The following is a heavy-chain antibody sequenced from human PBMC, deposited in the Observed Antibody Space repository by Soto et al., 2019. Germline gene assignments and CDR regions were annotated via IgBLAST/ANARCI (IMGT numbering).Heavy chain of an antibody. CDR1: GFTFSKAW. V-gene: IGHV3-15*01. Sequence: VESLRLSCAASGFTFSKAWVSWVRQDPGTGLEWVGHIRSKTDGGTTDFAAPVKGRFIISRDDSENTVSIKMNSMKHDDTAEYYCRTQVLDWGK. CDR3: RTQVLD. J-gene: IGHJ1*01. CDR2: IRSKTDGGTT. D-gene: IGHD6-13*01.